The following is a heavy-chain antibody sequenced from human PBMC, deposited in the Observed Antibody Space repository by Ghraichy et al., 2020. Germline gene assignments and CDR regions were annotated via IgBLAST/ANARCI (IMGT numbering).Heavy chain of an antibody. CDR2: IYHSGST. D-gene: IGHD3-22*01. CDR3: ARDPDYYYDSSGYGY. J-gene: IGHJ4*02. CDR1: GYSISSGYY. V-gene: IGHV4-38-2*02. Sequence: QTLSLTCAVSGYSISSGYYWGWIRQPPGKGLEWIGSIYHSGSTYYNPSLKSRVTISVDTSKNQFSLKLSSVTAADTAVYYCARDPDYYYDSSGYGYWGQGTLVTVSS.